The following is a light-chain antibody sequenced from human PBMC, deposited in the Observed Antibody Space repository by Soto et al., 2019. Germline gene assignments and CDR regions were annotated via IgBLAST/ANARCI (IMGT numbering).Light chain of an antibody. Sequence: DTQMTQSPSSLSASAGDRVTITCQASHDISNHLNWYQQKPGKAPKLLINDASNLETGVPSRFSGSGSGTDFTLTISSLQPEDIATYYCQQYVNALTFGGGTKVEIK. CDR1: HDISNH. V-gene: IGKV1-33*01. CDR2: DAS. J-gene: IGKJ4*01. CDR3: QQYVNALT.